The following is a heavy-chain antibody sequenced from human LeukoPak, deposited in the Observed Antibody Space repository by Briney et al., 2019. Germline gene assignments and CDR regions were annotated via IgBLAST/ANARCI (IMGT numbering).Heavy chain of an antibody. J-gene: IGHJ6*03. CDR3: ARHPYSSRGYYYYYMDV. V-gene: IGHV4-34*01. D-gene: IGHD6-13*01. CDR1: GRSFSGYY. CDR2: INHSGST. Sequence: SETLSLTCAVYGRSFSGYYWSWIRQPPGKGLEWIGEINHSGSTNYNPSLKSRVTISVDTSKNQFSLKLSSVTAADTAVYYCARHPYSSRGYYYYYMDVWGKGTTVTVSS.